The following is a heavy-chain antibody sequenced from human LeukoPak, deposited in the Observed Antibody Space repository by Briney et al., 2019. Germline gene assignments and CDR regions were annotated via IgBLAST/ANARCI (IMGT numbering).Heavy chain of an antibody. CDR3: TSTHYDISTGYYHPPDY. J-gene: IGHJ4*02. Sequence: PGGSLRLSCAGSGFVFRNAYMGWVRQAPGKGLEWVGHIKTKIDGGTTDYAAPVKGRFTISRDDSKNTVFLQMSESKSEDTALYFCTSTHYDISTGYYHPPDYWDQGTLVTVSS. CDR2: IKTKIDGGTT. D-gene: IGHD3-9*01. V-gene: IGHV3-15*01. CDR1: GFVFRNAY.